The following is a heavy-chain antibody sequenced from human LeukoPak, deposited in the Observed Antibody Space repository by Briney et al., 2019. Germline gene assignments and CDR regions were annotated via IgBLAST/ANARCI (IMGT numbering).Heavy chain of an antibody. J-gene: IGHJ4*02. D-gene: IGHD3-22*01. Sequence: GGSLRLSCVASGFTFSGYGVSWVRQAPGKGLEWVSAISGSGGSTYYADSVKGRFTISRDNSKNTLYLQMNSLRAEDTAVYYCAKVPDSSGYYVDYWGQGTLVTVSS. CDR2: ISGSGGST. CDR3: AKVPDSSGYYVDY. V-gene: IGHV3-23*01. CDR1: GFTFSGYG.